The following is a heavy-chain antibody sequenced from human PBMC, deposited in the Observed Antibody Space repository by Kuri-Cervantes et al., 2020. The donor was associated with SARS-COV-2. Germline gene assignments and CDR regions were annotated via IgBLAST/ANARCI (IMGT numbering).Heavy chain of an antibody. V-gene: IGHV3-23*01. J-gene: IGHJ4*02. CDR2: ISGSGGST. CDR1: GFTFSNAW. Sequence: GGSLRLSCAASGFTFSNAWMNWVRQAPGKGLEWVSAISGSGGSTYYADSVKGRFTISRDNSKNTLYLQMNSLRAEDTAVYYCAKGGSEYCSSTSCTLGGHLGFDCWGQGTLVTVSS. CDR3: AKGGSEYCSSTSCTLGGHLGFDC. D-gene: IGHD2-2*01.